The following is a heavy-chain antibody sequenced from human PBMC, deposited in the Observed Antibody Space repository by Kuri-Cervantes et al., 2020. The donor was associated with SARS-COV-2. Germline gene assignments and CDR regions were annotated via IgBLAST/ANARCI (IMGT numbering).Heavy chain of an antibody. J-gene: IGHJ4*02. D-gene: IGHD3-10*01. CDR2: IYYSEGT. CDR3: ARAGVGGYFDY. V-gene: IGHV4-59*08. CDR1: GGSISSYY. Sequence: SQTLSLTCTVSGGSISSYYCSWIRQPPGKGLEWIGYIYYSEGTNYNPSLKSRVTISVDTTKNQFSLKLSSVTAADTAVYYCARAGVGGYFDYWGQGTLVTVSS.